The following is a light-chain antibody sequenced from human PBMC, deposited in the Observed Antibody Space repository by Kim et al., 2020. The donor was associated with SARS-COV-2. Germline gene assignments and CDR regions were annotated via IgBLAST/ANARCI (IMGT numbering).Light chain of an antibody. CDR2: AAS. CDR1: QSISSY. Sequence: DIQMTQSPSSLSASVGDRVTITCRASQSISSYLNWYQRKPGKAPKLLIYAASSLQSGVPSRFSGSGSGTDFTLIISSLQPEDFATYYCQQSYSTPLAFGGGTKVDIK. CDR3: QQSYSTPLA. J-gene: IGKJ4*01. V-gene: IGKV1-39*01.